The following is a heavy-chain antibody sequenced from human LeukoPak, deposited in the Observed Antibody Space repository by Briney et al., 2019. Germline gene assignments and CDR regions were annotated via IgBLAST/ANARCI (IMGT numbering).Heavy chain of an antibody. D-gene: IGHD1-26*01. CDR2: ISGSSSYI. Sequence: GGSLRLSCAASGFTFSSYSMNWVRQAPGKGLEWVSSISGSSSYIYYADSVKGRFSISRDNAKNSLYLQMNSLRAEDTAVYYCARDLLGWELHYFDYWGQGTLVTVSS. CDR1: GFTFSSYS. V-gene: IGHV3-21*01. CDR3: ARDLLGWELHYFDY. J-gene: IGHJ4*02.